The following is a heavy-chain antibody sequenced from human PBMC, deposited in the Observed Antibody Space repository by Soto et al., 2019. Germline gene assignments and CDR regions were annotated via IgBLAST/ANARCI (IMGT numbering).Heavy chain of an antibody. V-gene: IGHV3-33*01. CDR2: IWYDGRNK. D-gene: IGHD2-15*01. CDR3: ARDPKYCSVGSCYYFDY. J-gene: IGHJ4*02. Sequence: QVQLVESGGGVVKPGRSLRLYCAASGFTFSSYGMHWVRKAPGKGLEWVAVIWYDGRNKYYADSVKGRFTIARDNSKNTLYLQMNSLRAEDTAVYYCARDPKYCSVGSCYYFDYRVQGTLGTVSS. CDR1: GFTFSSYG.